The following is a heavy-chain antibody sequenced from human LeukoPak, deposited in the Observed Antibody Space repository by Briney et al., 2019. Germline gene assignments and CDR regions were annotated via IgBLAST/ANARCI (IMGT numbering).Heavy chain of an antibody. CDR1: GYSFTAYY. Sequence: ASVKVSCKASGYSFTAYYIHWVRQAPGQGLEWMGWINPKSGDTKYGQKLQGRVTMTRDTSITTAYLEVSSLTSDDTAVYYCARGSSTAADSPGRNDHWGQGTLVTVSS. V-gene: IGHV1-2*02. D-gene: IGHD6-13*01. CDR3: ARGSSTAADSPGRNDH. J-gene: IGHJ4*02. CDR2: INPKSGDT.